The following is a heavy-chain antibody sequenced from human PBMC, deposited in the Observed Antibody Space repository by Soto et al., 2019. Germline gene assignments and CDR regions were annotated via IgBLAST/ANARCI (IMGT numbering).Heavy chain of an antibody. D-gene: IGHD1-1*01. J-gene: IGHJ4*02. CDR3: AKAGTHSYFDY. Sequence: EVQLLESGGGLVQPGGSLRLSCAASGFTFSSYAMTWVRQAPGKGLEWVSSLSVSGDNTYYADSVKGRFTISRDNSKNTFDLQMSSLRADDTAEYYCAKAGTHSYFDYWGQGTLVTVSS. V-gene: IGHV3-23*01. CDR1: GFTFSSYA. CDR2: LSVSGDNT.